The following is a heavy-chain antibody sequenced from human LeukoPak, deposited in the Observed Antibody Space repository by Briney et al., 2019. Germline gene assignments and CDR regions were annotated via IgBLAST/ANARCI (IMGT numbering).Heavy chain of an antibody. J-gene: IGHJ3*02. CDR2: IYHSGST. Sequence: SETLSLTCTVSGGSISSGGYYGSWIRQPPGKGLEWIGYIYHSGSTYYNPSLKSRVTISVDRSKNQFSLKLSSLTAADTAVYYCARDRRDIVATVYAFDIWGQGTMVTVSS. V-gene: IGHV4-30-2*01. CDR1: GGSISSGGYY. CDR3: ARDRRDIVATVYAFDI. D-gene: IGHD5-12*01.